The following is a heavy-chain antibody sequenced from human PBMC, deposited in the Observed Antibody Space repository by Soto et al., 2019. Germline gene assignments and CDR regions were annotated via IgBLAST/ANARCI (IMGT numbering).Heavy chain of an antibody. CDR1: GFTFSDFA. CDR2: IYGGGNGP. CDR3: AKMEGMDPWAYSFDY. V-gene: IGHV3-23*01. J-gene: IGHJ4*02. D-gene: IGHD2-2*03. Sequence: EVQVLESGGGLVQPGGSLRLSCAATGFTFSDFAMSWVRQAPGKGLEWVSRIYGGGNGPHYADSVKGRVTISRDNSTNTVYLQMNSLRAEDTAVYYCAKMEGMDPWAYSFDYWGQGTLVTVSS.